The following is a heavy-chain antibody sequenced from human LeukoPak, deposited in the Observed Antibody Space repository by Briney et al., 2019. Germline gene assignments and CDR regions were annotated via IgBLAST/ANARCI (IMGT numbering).Heavy chain of an antibody. Sequence: GGSLRLSCATSGFTFSNYAVSWVRQAPGKGLEWVSSISGSGGTTYYADSVKGRFTISRDTSKNTLFLQIDSLRAEDTAVYYCAKASGSTGYYYFDSWGQGTLVTVSS. CDR3: AKASGSTGYYYFDS. J-gene: IGHJ4*02. CDR2: ISGSGGTT. V-gene: IGHV3-23*01. D-gene: IGHD3-22*01. CDR1: GFTFSNYA.